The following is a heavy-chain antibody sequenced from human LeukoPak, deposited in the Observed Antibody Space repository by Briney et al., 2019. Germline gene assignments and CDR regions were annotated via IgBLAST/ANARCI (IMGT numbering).Heavy chain of an antibody. J-gene: IGHJ4*02. CDR2: TIPIFGSA. D-gene: IGHD6-13*01. CDR3: ARRGPAAAFDY. V-gene: IGHV1-69*01. CDR1: GGTLSSYA. Sequence: GASVKVSCKVFGGTLSSYAFSWVRQAPGQGLEWLGGTIPIFGSATYAQKFQDRITVTVDESTKTAYMDLSSLSSEDTAVYYCARRGPAAAFDYWGQGTLATVSS.